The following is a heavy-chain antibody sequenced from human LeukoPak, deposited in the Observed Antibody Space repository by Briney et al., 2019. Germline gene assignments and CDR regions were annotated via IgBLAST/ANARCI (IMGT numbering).Heavy chain of an antibody. D-gene: IGHD3-10*01. V-gene: IGHV3-21*01. J-gene: IGHJ3*02. CDR2: ISSSSSYI. CDR3: ARVRMVRGADAFDI. CDR1: GFTFSSYS. Sequence: GSLRLSCAASGFTFSSYSMNWVRQAPGKGLEWVSSISSSSSYIYYADSVKGRFTISRDNAKNSLYLQMNSLRAEDTAVYYCARVRMVRGADAFDIWGQGQWSPSLQ.